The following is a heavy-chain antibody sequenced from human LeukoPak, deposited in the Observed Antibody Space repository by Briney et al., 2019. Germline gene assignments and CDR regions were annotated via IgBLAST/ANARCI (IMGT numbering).Heavy chain of an antibody. V-gene: IGHV4-34*01. D-gene: IGHD3-22*01. J-gene: IGHJ4*02. CDR2: INHSGST. CDR3: ARGSENAYDSSGYYYSPFDY. Sequence: SETLSLTCAVYGGSFSGYYWSWIRQPPGKGLEWTGEINHSGSTNYNPSLKSRVTISVDTSKNQFSLKLSSVTAADTAVYYCARGSENAYDSSGYYYSPFDYWGQGTLVTASS. CDR1: GGSFSGYY.